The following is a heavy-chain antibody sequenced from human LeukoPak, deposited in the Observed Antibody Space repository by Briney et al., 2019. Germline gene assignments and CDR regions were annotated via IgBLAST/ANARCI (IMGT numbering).Heavy chain of an antibody. CDR1: GFTFSDYY. D-gene: IGHD3-10*01. CDR3: ARDRASRYGMDV. J-gene: IGHJ6*02. Sequence: GGSLRLSCAASGFTFSDYYMSWIRQAPGKGLEWVLYISSGGSTIDYADSVKGRFTISRDNAKNSLYLQMNSLRAEDTAVYYCARDRASRYGMDVWGQGTTVTVSS. V-gene: IGHV3-11*01. CDR2: ISSGGSTI.